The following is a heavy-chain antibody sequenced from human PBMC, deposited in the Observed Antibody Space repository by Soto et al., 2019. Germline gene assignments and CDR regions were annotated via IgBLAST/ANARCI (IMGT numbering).Heavy chain of an antibody. CDR2: VITSFGTA. D-gene: IGHD1-26*01. J-gene: IGHJ4*02. CDR3: ATQKTWELEGLNYYFDY. Sequence: QVQLVQSGAEVKKPGSSVKVSCKASGSTFSSYAISWVRQPPGQGLECMGGVITSFGTANYAQKFQGRVTIAADESTSTAYMELSGLRSEDTAVYYCATQKTWELEGLNYYFDYWGQGTLVTVSS. V-gene: IGHV1-69*01. CDR1: GSTFSSYA.